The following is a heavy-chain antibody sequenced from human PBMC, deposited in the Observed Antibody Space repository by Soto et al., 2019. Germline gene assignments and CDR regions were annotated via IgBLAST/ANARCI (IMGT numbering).Heavy chain of an antibody. CDR2: IWFDGSSK. J-gene: IGHJ4*02. CDR3: ARQTGSGRQSDY. V-gene: IGHV3-33*01. D-gene: IGHD3-10*01. CDR1: GFTFSSYD. Sequence: QVQLVESGGCVVQPGRSLRLSCAASGFTFSSYDMHWVRQAPGKGLEWVAGIWFDGSSKYYTESVKGRFTISRDNPKNTLYLQMNSLRAEDTAVYYCARQTGSGRQSDYWGQGTLVTVSS.